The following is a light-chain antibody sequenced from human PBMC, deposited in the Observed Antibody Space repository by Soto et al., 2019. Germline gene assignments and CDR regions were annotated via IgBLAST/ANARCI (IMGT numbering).Light chain of an antibody. CDR3: QVWDTSSDPVV. CDR2: DDR. Sequence: SYELTQPPSVSVAPGQTASITCAGNNIGSKSVHWYQQKPGQAPVLVVYDDRDRPSGIPERFSGSNSGNTATLTISRVEAGDEADYYCQVWDTSSDPVVFGGGTKLTVL. CDR1: NIGSKS. J-gene: IGLJ2*01. V-gene: IGLV3-21*02.